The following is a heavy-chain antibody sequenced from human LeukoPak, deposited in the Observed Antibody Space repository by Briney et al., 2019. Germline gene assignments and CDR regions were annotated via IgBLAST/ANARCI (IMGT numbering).Heavy chain of an antibody. Sequence: GGALRLSCAASEFTFNNAWMSWGRQAPGKGREWVSDIIGDGYSTRYADSVKGRFTISRDNSNNALYLQMNSLRAEDAAVFFCAKYTLYTGSPGRPIDYWGQGTLVTVSS. D-gene: IGHD1-26*01. V-gene: IGHV3-23*01. CDR1: EFTFNNAW. CDR2: IIGDGYST. CDR3: AKYTLYTGSPGRPIDY. J-gene: IGHJ4*02.